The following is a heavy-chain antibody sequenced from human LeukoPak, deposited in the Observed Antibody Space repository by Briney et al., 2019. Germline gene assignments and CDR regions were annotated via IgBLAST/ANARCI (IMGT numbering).Heavy chain of an antibody. Sequence: PGGSLGLSCAASGFTFSSYWMHWVRQAPGKGLVWVSRINSDGSSTSYADSVKGRFTISRDNAKNTLYLQMNSLRAEDTAVYYCARGGLLWFGEFAFDYWGQGTLVTVSS. J-gene: IGHJ4*02. V-gene: IGHV3-74*01. CDR3: ARGGLLWFGEFAFDY. D-gene: IGHD3-10*01. CDR1: GFTFSSYW. CDR2: INSDGSST.